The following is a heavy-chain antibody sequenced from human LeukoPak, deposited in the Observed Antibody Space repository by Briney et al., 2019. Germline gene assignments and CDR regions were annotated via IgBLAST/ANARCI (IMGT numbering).Heavy chain of an antibody. CDR2: IYYSGST. CDR1: GGSISSGGYS. Sequence: PSETLSLTCAVSGGSISSGGYSWSWIRQPPGKGLEWIGYIYYSGSTNYNPSLKSRVTISVDTSKNQFSLKLSSVTAADTAVYYCASGGYDFWSGYYAPFDYWGQGTLVTVSS. V-gene: IGHV4-61*08. CDR3: ASGGYDFWSGYYAPFDY. J-gene: IGHJ4*02. D-gene: IGHD3-3*01.